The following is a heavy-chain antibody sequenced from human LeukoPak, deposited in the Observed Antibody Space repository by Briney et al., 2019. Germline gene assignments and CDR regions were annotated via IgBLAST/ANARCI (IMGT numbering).Heavy chain of an antibody. D-gene: IGHD2-21*01. CDR1: GYTFTAQF. V-gene: IGHV1-2*02. Sequence: ASVKVSCKTSGYTFTAQFMHWVRQAPGQGLEWMGWICPNNGDTKYAQTFLGRVTMTRDTSTSTAYMELSSLRSDDTAVYFCASYPRNIPTPPFDYWGQGTLVTVSS. J-gene: IGHJ4*02. CDR2: ICPNNGDT. CDR3: ASYPRNIPTPPFDY.